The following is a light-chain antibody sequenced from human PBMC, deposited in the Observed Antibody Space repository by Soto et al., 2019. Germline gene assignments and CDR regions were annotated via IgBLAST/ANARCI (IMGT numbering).Light chain of an antibody. CDR1: NIGGKS. CDR2: YDS. CDR3: QVWDSSSDPDVV. Sequence: SSELTQAPSVSVAPGKTARITCGGNNIGGKSVHWYQQKPGQAPVLVIYYDSDRPSGIPERFSGSNSGNTATLTISRVEAGDEADYYCQVWDSSSDPDVVFGGGTKVTVL. J-gene: IGLJ2*01. V-gene: IGLV3-21*04.